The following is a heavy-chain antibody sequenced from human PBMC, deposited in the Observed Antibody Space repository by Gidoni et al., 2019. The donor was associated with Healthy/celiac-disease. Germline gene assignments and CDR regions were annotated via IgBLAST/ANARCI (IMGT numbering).Heavy chain of an antibody. Sequence: EVQLVQSGAEVKKPGESLRIYCKGYGASFTSYWISWVRQMPGQGLEWMGRIDPSDSYTNYSPSFQGHVTISADKSISTAYLQWSSLKASDTAMYYCARQPLYDSSGYYSDFDYWGQGTLVTVSS. D-gene: IGHD3-22*01. CDR2: IDPSDSYT. CDR3: ARQPLYDSSGYYSDFDY. V-gene: IGHV5-10-1*03. J-gene: IGHJ4*02. CDR1: GASFTSYW.